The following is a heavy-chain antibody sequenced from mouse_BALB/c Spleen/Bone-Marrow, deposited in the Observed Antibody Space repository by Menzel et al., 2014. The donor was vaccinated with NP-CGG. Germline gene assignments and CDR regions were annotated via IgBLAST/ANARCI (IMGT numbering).Heavy chain of an antibody. V-gene: IGHV4-1*02. CDR3: ARLGYYGTFAY. CDR1: GFDFXRYW. CDR2: INPDSSTI. J-gene: IGHJ3*01. D-gene: IGHD1-1*01. Sequence: EVKLLESGGGLVQPGGSLKLSCAASGFDFXRYWMSWVRQAPGKGLEWIGEINPDSSTINYTPSLKDKFIISRDNAKNTLYLQMGKVRSEDTALYYCARLGYYGTFAYWGQGTLVTVSA.